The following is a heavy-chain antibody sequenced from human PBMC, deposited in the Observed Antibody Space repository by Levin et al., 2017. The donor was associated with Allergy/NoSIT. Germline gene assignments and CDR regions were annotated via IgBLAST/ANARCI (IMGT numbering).Heavy chain of an antibody. Sequence: PGGSLRLSCAASGFTFSSYGMHWVRQAPGKGLEWVAVISYDGSNKYYADSVKGRFTISRDNSKNTLYLQMNSLRAEDTAVYYCAKDVSIAAAGYYYGMDGWGQGTTVTVSS. CDR2: ISYDGSNK. J-gene: IGHJ6*02. CDR3: AKDVSIAAAGYYYGMDG. V-gene: IGHV3-30*18. D-gene: IGHD6-13*01. CDR1: GFTFSSYG.